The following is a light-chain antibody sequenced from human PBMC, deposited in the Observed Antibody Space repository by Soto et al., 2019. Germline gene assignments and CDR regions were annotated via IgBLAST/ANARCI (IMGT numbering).Light chain of an antibody. V-gene: IGLV2-14*03. Sequence: QSALTQPASVSGSPGQSITISCSGSTSDIGDYDYVSWYQHHPGKAPRVIIFDVYNRPSGLSNRFSGSKSGNTASLTISGLQAEDEADYYCASYSSSSTLVFGGGTQLTVL. CDR2: DVY. J-gene: IGLJ2*01. CDR1: TSDIGDYDY. CDR3: ASYSSSSTLV.